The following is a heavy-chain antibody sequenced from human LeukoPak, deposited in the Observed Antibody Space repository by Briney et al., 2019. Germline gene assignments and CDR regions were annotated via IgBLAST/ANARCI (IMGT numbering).Heavy chain of an antibody. J-gene: IGHJ4*02. CDR3: ARGTFFRRNFDY. CDR2: INHSGST. D-gene: IGHD2/OR15-2a*01. CDR1: GGSISSYY. Sequence: SETLSLTCTVSGGSISSYYWSWIRQPPRKGLEWIGEINHSGSTNYNPSLKSRVTISVDTSKNQFSLKLSSVTAADTAVYYCARGTFFRRNFDYWGQGTLVTVSS. V-gene: IGHV4-34*01.